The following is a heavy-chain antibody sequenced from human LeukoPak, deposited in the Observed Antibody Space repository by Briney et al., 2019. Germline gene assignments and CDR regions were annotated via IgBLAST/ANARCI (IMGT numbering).Heavy chain of an antibody. Sequence: RGSLRLSCAPPGFTLSGNCMHSVRQAPGKGLVWVSRINSDGSSTSYADSVKGRFTISRDNAKNTLYLQMNSLRAEDTAVYYCARARGHYCSGGSCYGPFDYWGQGTLVTVSS. V-gene: IGHV3-74*01. CDR2: INSDGSST. D-gene: IGHD2-15*01. CDR1: GFTLSGNC. J-gene: IGHJ4*02. CDR3: ARARGHYCSGGSCYGPFDY.